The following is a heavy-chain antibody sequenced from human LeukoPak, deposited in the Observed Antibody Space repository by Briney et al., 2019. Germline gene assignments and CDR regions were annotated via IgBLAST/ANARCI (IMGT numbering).Heavy chain of an antibody. CDR2: IRYDGSNK. V-gene: IGHV3-30*02. D-gene: IGHD2-2*01. CDR3: AKDYDVAPAAAPEFDP. J-gene: IGHJ5*02. CDR1: GFTFSSYG. Sequence: GGSLRLSCAASGFTFSSYGMHCVRQAPGKGLEWVAFIRYDGSNKYYADSVKGRFTIARDNSKNTLNLQMNSLRAEDTAVYYCAKDYDVAPAAAPEFDPWGQGTLVTVSS.